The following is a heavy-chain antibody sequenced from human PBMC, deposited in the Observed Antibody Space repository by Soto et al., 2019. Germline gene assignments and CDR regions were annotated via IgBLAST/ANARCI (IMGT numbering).Heavy chain of an antibody. CDR1: GFTFNDYG. J-gene: IGHJ6*02. D-gene: IGHD2-2*01. CDR3: AKGESTSYEPYDGMDV. CDR2: ISGSSGNI. Sequence: GGSLRHSYAASGFTFNDYGMSWVRQAPGEGLEWVSPISGSSGNIFYADFVKGRFTISRDNSRNTLYLQMNSLRVDDTAIYYCAKGESTSYEPYDGMDVWGQGTTVTVSS. V-gene: IGHV3-23*01.